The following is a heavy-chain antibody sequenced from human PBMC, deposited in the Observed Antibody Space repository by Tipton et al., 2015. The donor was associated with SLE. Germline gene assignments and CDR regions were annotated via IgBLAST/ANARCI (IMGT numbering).Heavy chain of an antibody. CDR1: GYSISSAFY. J-gene: IGHJ4*02. V-gene: IGHV4-38-2*02. D-gene: IGHD6-19*01. CDR3: ASELLRDYFSAWGPDY. CDR2: IYHSGST. Sequence: TLSLTCSVSGYSISSAFYWGWMRQPPGKGLEWIGSIYHSGSTYYNPSLKSRVTISVDMSKNQFSLNLSSVTATDTAVYYCASELLRDYFSAWGPDYWGQGTLVTVSA.